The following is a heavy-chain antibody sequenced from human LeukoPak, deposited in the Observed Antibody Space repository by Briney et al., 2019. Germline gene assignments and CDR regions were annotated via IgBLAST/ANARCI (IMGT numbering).Heavy chain of an antibody. J-gene: IGHJ4*02. CDR2: ISGSGGST. V-gene: IGHV3-23*01. CDR3: AKDLSACSSGCYSSFDY. D-gene: IGHD6-19*01. CDR1: GFTFSSYA. Sequence: GGSLRLSCAASGFTFSSYAMSRVRQAPGKGLEWVSAISGSGGSTYYADSVKGRFTISRDNSKNTLYLQMNSLRAEDTAVYYCAKDLSACSSGCYSSFDYWGQGTLVTVSS.